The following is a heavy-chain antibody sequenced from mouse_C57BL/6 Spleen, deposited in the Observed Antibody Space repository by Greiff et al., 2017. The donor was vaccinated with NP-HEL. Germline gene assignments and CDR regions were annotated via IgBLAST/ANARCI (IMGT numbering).Heavy chain of an antibody. Sequence: VQLQQPGAELVKPGASVKMSCKASGYTFTSYWITWVKQRPGQGLEWIGDIYPGSGSTNYNEKFKSKATLTVDTSSSTAYMQLSSLTSEDSAVYYCARSGEPRGWYFDVWGTGTTVTVSS. D-gene: IGHD3-2*02. CDR1: GYTFTSYW. CDR2: IYPGSGST. V-gene: IGHV1-55*01. J-gene: IGHJ1*03. CDR3: ARSGEPRGWYFDV.